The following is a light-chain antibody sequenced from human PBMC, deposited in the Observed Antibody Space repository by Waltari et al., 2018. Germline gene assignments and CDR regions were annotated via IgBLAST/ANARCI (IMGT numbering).Light chain of an antibody. CDR3: QQLNSFRYT. CDR1: QGISSY. V-gene: IGKV1-9*01. J-gene: IGKJ2*01. CDR2: AAS. Sequence: DIQLTQSPSFLSASVGDRVTITCRASQGISSYLAWYQQQPGEAPKLLISAASTLQSGVPSRFSGSGSGTEFTLTIRSLQPEDFATYYCQQLNSFRYTFGQGTKLDIK.